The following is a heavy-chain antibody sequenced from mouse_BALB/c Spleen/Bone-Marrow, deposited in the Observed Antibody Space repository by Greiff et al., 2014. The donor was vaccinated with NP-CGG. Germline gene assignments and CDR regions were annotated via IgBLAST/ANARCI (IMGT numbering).Heavy chain of an antibody. CDR3: ARDVGYGNYFVY. D-gene: IGHD2-10*02. J-gene: IGHJ3*01. CDR2: SRNKAKYYTT. Sequence: EVQVVESGGGLAQPGDSLRLSCATSGFTFNDFYMEWVRQPPGKRLEWIAASRNKAKYYTTEYSASVKGRFIVSRDTSQSVLYLQMNALRAEDTAIYYCARDVGYGNYFVYWGQGTLVTVSA. V-gene: IGHV7-1*02. CDR1: GFTFNDFY.